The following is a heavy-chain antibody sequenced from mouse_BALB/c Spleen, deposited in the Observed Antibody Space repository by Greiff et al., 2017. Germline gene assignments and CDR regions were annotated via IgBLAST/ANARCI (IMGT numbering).Heavy chain of an antibody. CDR3: ARHGRDGNGGFAY. D-gene: IGHD2-1*01. V-gene: IGHV5-6-2*01. Sequence: EVKLMESGGGLVKLGGSLKLSCAASGFTFSSYYMSWVRQTPEKRLELVAAINSNGGSTYYPDTVKGRFTISRDNAKNTLYLQMSSLKSEDAALYYCARHGRDGNGGFAYWGQGTLVTVSA. CDR1: GFTFSSYY. J-gene: IGHJ3*01. CDR2: INSNGGST.